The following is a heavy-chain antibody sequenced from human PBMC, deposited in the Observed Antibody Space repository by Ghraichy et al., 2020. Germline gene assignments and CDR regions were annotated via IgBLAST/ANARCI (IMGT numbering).Heavy chain of an antibody. D-gene: IGHD6-19*01. CDR3: AKVINSKYSSGWEGGIDY. J-gene: IGHJ4*02. Sequence: GGSLRLSCAVSGFTFSIYGMHWVRQTPGKGLEWVAVISDDGSDKYYVDSVKGRFTISRDNSKNTLYLQMNSLRAEDTAVYYCAKVINSKYSSGWEGGIDYWGQGTLVTVSS. V-gene: IGHV3-30*18. CDR1: GFTFSIYG. CDR2: ISDDGSDK.